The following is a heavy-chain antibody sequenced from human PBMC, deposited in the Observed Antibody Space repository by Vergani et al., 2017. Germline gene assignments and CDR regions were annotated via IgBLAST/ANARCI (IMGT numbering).Heavy chain of an antibody. CDR3: VYRKTGCGTTGCFYPIHHYYYMGG. D-gene: IGHD1-7*01. Sequence: QITLKESGPTLVKPTQTLTLTCTFSGFSLNTRGVSVAWIRQPPGKALDWLALIYWNDDQHYSPSLNNRVTITKDTSKNQVVLTMTNMDYVDTGTYYCVYRKTGCGTTGCFYPIHHYYYMGGWGKRDKVTVSS. CDR2: IYWNDDQ. CDR1: GFSLNTRGVS. V-gene: IGHV2-5*04. J-gene: IGHJ6*03.